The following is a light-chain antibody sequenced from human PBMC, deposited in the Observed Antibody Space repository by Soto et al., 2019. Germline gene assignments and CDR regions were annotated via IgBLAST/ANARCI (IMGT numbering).Light chain of an antibody. V-gene: IGKV3-11*01. CDR1: QFLSSY. Sequence: ELVLTKSPATLSLSAGERATLSCRASQFLSSYLAWYQQIPGQPPRLLIYDTSNRVTGIPARFSGSRSGTDFTLTISSLEPEDFAVYFCHQRNKFGQGTRLEI. CDR3: HQRNK. CDR2: DTS. J-gene: IGKJ5*01.